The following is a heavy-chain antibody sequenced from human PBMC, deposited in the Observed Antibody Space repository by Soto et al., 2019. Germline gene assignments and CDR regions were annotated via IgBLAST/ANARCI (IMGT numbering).Heavy chain of an antibody. V-gene: IGHV3-30-3*01. CDR1: GFTFSSYA. D-gene: IGHD3-22*01. CDR3: ARDPDYYDSSGYYRHMFFDY. J-gene: IGHJ4*02. CDR2: ISYDGSNK. Sequence: PGGSLRLSCAASGFTFSSYAMHWVRQAPGKGLEWVAVISYDGSNKYYADSVKGRFTISRDNSKNTLYLQMNSLRAEDTAVYYCARDPDYYDSSGYYRHMFFDYWGQGTLVTVSS.